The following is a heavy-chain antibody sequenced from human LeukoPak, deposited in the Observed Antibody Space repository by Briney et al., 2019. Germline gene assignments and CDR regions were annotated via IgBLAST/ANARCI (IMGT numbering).Heavy chain of an antibody. CDR2: IYHSGST. CDR3: ARDGTYGGVGLDV. V-gene: IGHV4-38-2*02. D-gene: IGHD4-23*01. CDR1: GYSISSDYY. Sequence: PSETLSLTCTVSGYSISSDYYWGWIRPPPGKGLECIASIYHSGSTYYNPSLKSRVTISIDTSKNQFSLKLSSVTAADTAVYYCARDGTYGGVGLDVWGKGTTVTVSS. J-gene: IGHJ6*04.